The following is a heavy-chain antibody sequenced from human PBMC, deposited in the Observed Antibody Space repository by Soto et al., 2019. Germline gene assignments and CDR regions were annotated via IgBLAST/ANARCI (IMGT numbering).Heavy chain of an antibody. D-gene: IGHD2-2*01. V-gene: IGHV3-23*01. CDR1: GFTFSKYA. J-gene: IGHJ6*02. CDR2: TRKNGVYT. Sequence: GGSLRLSGAGSGFTFSKYAMTWGRRAPGKALEWVSTTRKNGVYTYYADSAKGRFTVSRDNSKHALFLEMSSVRDQDTAVYYCEKESKSVEVSPSRVYGMDVWGQGTTVTVSS. CDR3: EKESKSVEVSPSRVYGMDV.